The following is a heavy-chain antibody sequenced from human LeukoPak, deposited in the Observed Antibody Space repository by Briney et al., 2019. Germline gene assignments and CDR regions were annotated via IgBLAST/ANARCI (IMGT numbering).Heavy chain of an antibody. J-gene: IGHJ6*03. V-gene: IGHV3-7*01. CDR1: GFTFSSYW. D-gene: IGHD6-19*01. CDR2: IKQDGSEK. Sequence: GGSLRLSCAASGFTFSSYWMSWVRQAPGRGLEWVANIKQDGSEKYYVDSVKGRFTISRDNAKNSLYLQMNSLRAEDTAVYYCARGRAVAGFKSGYYYYMDVWGKGTTVTISS. CDR3: ARGRAVAGFKSGYYYYMDV.